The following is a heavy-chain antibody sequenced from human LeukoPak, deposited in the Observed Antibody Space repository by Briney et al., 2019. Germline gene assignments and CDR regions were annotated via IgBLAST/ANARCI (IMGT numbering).Heavy chain of an antibody. CDR1: GFTFDDYA. V-gene: IGHV3-9*03. J-gene: IGHJ4*02. D-gene: IGHD5-18*01. Sequence: GRSLRLSCAASGFTFDDYAMHWVRHAPGKGLEWVSGISWNSGGIVYADSVKGRFTISRDNAKNSQYLQMNSLRAEDMALYFCAKDIGYGSGYGLDYWGQGTLVTVSS. CDR2: ISWNSGGI. CDR3: AKDIGYGSGYGLDY.